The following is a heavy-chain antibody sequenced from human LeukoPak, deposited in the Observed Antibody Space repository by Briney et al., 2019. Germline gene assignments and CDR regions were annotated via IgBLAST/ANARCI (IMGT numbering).Heavy chain of an antibody. V-gene: IGHV3-23*01. D-gene: IGHD3-9*01. Sequence: GGSLRLSCAGSGFIFSRYAVSWVRQAPGKGLEWVSAISKNGVDTYYADSVKGRFTISRDSSKNTVYLQMNSLGAEDTAVYYCARDREPLRYFDTWGQGTLVTVSS. CDR3: ARDREPLRYFDT. CDR2: ISKNGVDT. CDR1: GFIFSRYA. J-gene: IGHJ4*02.